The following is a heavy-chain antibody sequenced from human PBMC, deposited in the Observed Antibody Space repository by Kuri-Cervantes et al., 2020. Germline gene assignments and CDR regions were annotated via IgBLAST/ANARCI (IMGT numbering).Heavy chain of an antibody. D-gene: IGHD1-1*01. CDR1: GFTFSTYA. CDR3: ARADTTGDDPFDI. CDR2: ISFDGDNP. Sequence: GESLKISCAASGFTFSTYAMYWVRQTPGKGLEWVAVISFDGDNPQYADSVKGRFTISRDNAKNSLYLQMNSLRAEDTAVYYCARADTTGDDPFDIWGQGTMVTVSS. V-gene: IGHV3-30-3*01. J-gene: IGHJ3*02.